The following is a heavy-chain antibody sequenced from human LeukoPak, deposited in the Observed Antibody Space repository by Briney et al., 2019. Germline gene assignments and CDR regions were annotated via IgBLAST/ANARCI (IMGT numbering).Heavy chain of an antibody. CDR2: ISSSSSYI. CDR3: ARYYYDSSGYYISDY. J-gene: IGHJ4*02. V-gene: IGHV3-21*01. D-gene: IGHD3-22*01. CDR1: GFTFSSYS. Sequence: GGSLRLSCAASGFTFSSYSMNWVRQAPGKGLEWVSSISSSSSYIYYADSVKGRFTISRDNAKNSLYLQMNSLRAEDTAVYYCARYYYDSSGYYISDYWGQGTLVTVSS.